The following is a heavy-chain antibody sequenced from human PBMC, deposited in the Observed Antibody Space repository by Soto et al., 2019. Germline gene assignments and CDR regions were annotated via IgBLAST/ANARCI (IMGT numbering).Heavy chain of an antibody. V-gene: IGHV3-15*01. CDR2: IKNKTDGGIT. CDR3: ITDPYYDFWSGYHFDY. CDR1: GFSFSKAW. J-gene: IGHJ4*02. D-gene: IGHD3-3*01. Sequence: EAHLVQSGGGLVKPGGSLRLSCAASGFSFSKAWMSWVRLTPGKGLEGVGRIKNKTDGGITDYPAPVRDRFTISRDDSRSTLYLQMNSLKTEDTAVYYCITDPYYDFWSGYHFDYWGQGTLVTVSS.